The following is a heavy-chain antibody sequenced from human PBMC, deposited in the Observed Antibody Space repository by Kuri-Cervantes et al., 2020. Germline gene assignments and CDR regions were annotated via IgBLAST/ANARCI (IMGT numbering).Heavy chain of an antibody. Sequence: GSLRLSCTVSGGSVSSGSSYWSWIRQPPGKGLEWIGYIYYRGNTNYSPSLKSRVTISVDTSKNQFSLKLSSVTAADTAVYYCARGGKSITGSTGYFDYWGQGTLVTVSS. D-gene: IGHD1-7*01. V-gene: IGHV4-61*01. CDR3: ARGGKSITGSTGYFDY. J-gene: IGHJ4*02. CDR2: IYYRGNT. CDR1: GGSVSSGSSY.